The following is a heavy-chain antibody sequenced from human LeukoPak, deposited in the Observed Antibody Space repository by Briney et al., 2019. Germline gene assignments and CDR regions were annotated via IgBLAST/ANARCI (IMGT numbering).Heavy chain of an antibody. CDR1: GGSVSSYY. CDR3: TRTTVVYWYFDL. CDR2: IYYSGST. Sequence: PSETLSLTCTVPGGSVSSYYWSWIRQPPGKGLEWIGYIYYSGSTNYNPSLKSRVTISVDTSKNQLSLKLSSVTAADTAVYYCTRTTVVYWYFDLWGRGTLVTVSS. V-gene: IGHV4-59*02. D-gene: IGHD4-23*01. J-gene: IGHJ2*01.